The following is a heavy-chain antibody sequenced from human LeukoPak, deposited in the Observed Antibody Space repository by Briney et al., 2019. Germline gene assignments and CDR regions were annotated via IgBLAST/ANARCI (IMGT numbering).Heavy chain of an antibody. CDR1: GGSVSSGTFY. CDR3: ARESAFGDYLTWSFDY. V-gene: IGHV4-30-4*01. CDR2: IYHSGST. Sequence: PSETLSLTCTISGGSVSSGTFYWSWIRQPPGKGLGWIGYIYHSGSTDYNPSLKSRVTISVDKSKNQFSLTLNSVIVADTAVYYCARESAFGDYLTWSFDYWGQGTPVAVSS. D-gene: IGHD4-17*01. J-gene: IGHJ4*02.